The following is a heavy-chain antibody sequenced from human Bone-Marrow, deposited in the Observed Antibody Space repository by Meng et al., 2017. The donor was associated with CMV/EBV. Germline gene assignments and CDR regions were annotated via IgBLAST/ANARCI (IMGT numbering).Heavy chain of an antibody. V-gene: IGHV1-3*01. CDR1: A. CDR2: INADNGNT. J-gene: IGHJ5*02. Sequence: ALHWVRQAPGQGLEWMGWINADNGNTKYSQSFQDRVTITRDKSTSTAYMELSSLRSEDTAVYYCARDLEWLGRIVPAAILSGGGFDPWGQGTLVTVSS. D-gene: IGHD2-2*02. CDR3: ARDLEWLGRIVPAAILSGGGFDP.